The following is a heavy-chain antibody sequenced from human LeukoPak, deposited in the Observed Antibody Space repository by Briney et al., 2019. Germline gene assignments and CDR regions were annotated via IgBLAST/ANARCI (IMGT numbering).Heavy chain of an antibody. D-gene: IGHD2-2*01. Sequence: ASVKVFCKASGYTFTGYYMHWVRQAPGQGFEWMGWINPNSGDTNYAQKFQGRVTMTRDTSISTAHMELSRLRSDDTAVYYCARANPLYCSSTTCLFDYWGQGTLVTVSS. CDR1: GYTFTGYY. V-gene: IGHV1-2*02. CDR3: ARANPLYCSSTTCLFDY. J-gene: IGHJ4*02. CDR2: INPNSGDT.